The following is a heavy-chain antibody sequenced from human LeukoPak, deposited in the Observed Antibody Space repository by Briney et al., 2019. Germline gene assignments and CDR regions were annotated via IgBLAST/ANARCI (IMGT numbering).Heavy chain of an antibody. D-gene: IGHD5-18*01. CDR1: GFTDSSNY. Sequence: GGSLRLSCAASGFTDSSNYMSWVRQARGRGLEGVSVTYNGGSTYYADSVNGRFTITRDNSKHTLYLQMNSLRAEDTAVHYCARATLDTAMVNDYWGQGTLVTVSS. CDR2: TYNGGST. J-gene: IGHJ4*02. V-gene: IGHV3-53*01. CDR3: ARATLDTAMVNDY.